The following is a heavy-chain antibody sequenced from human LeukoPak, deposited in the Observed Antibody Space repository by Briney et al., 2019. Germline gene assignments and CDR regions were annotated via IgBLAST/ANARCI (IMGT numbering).Heavy chain of an antibody. J-gene: IGHJ4*02. D-gene: IGHD5-24*01. CDR3: VQSMATIMGPLGY. Sequence: EPGGSLRLSCAASGFTFSSYSMNWVRQAPGKGLEWVSGISWNSGSIGYADSVKGRFTISRDNAKNSLYLQMNSLRAEDTALYYCVQSMATIMGPLGYWGQGTLATVSS. CDR2: ISWNSGSI. CDR1: GFTFSSYS. V-gene: IGHV3-9*01.